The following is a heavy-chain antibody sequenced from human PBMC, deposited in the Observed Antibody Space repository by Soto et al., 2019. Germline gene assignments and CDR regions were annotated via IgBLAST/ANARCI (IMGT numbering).Heavy chain of an antibody. D-gene: IGHD5-12*01. J-gene: IGHJ4*02. V-gene: IGHV3-23*01. CDR3: AKADTRVATIKGSFDY. Sequence: PGGSLRLSCAASGFTFSSYAMSWVRQAPGKGLEWVSAISGSGGSTYYADSVKGRFTISRDNSKNTLYLQMNSLRAEDTAVYYCAKADTRVATIKGSFDYWGQGTLVTVPS. CDR1: GFTFSSYA. CDR2: ISGSGGST.